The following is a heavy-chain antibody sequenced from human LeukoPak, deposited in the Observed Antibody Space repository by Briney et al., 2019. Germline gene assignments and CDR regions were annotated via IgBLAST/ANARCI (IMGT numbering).Heavy chain of an antibody. CDR2: IRYDGSNK. V-gene: IGHV3-30*02. Sequence: GSLRLSCAASGFTFSSYGMHWVRQAPGKGLEWVAFIRYDGSNKYYADSVKGRFTISRDNSKNTLYLQMNSLRVEDTAVYYCAKRMGPSIAAADLDYWGQGTLVTVSS. J-gene: IGHJ4*02. D-gene: IGHD6-13*01. CDR1: GFTFSSYG. CDR3: AKRMGPSIAAADLDY.